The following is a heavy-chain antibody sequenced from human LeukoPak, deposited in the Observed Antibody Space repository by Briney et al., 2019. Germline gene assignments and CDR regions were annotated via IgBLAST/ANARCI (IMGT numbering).Heavy chain of an antibody. CDR3: ARGPGYPSWFDP. CDR1: GGSISSYY. D-gene: IGHD5-12*01. CDR2: IYTSGST. J-gene: IGHJ5*02. V-gene: IGHV4-4*07. Sequence: SETLSLTCTVSGGSISSYYWSWIRQPAGKGLEWIGRIYTSGSTNYNPSLKSRVTISVDKSKNRFSLKLSSVTAADTAVYYCARGPGYPSWFDPWGQGTLVTVSS.